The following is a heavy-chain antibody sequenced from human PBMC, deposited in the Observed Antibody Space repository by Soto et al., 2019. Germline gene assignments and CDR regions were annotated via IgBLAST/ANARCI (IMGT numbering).Heavy chain of an antibody. V-gene: IGHV5-51*01. Sequence: PGESLKISCKGSGYSFTSYWIVWVRQMPGKGLEWMGIIYPGDSDTRYSPSFQGQVTISADKSISTAYLQWSSLKTSDTAMYYCVRMGFSGGGYLPYFYYGMDVWGQGTTVTVSS. CDR1: GYSFTSYW. CDR3: VRMGFSGGGYLPYFYYGMDV. J-gene: IGHJ6*02. CDR2: IYPGDSDT. D-gene: IGHD2-15*01.